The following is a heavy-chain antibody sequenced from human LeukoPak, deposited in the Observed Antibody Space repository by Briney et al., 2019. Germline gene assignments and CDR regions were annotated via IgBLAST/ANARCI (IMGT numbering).Heavy chain of an antibody. J-gene: IGHJ4*02. CDR3: ATMGVVVVAATCPDY. D-gene: IGHD2-15*01. Sequence: PGGSLRLSCAASGFTFSSYEMNWVRQAPGKGLEWVSYISSSGSSIYYADSVKGRFTISRDNAKNSLYLQMNSLRAEDTAVYYCATMGVVVVAATCPDYWGQGTLVTVSS. CDR2: ISSSGSSI. V-gene: IGHV3-48*03. CDR1: GFTFSSYE.